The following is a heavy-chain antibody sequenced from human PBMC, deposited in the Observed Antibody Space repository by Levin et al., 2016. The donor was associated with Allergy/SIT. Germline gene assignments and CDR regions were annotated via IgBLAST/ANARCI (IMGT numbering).Heavy chain of an antibody. J-gene: IGHJ4*02. V-gene: IGHV3-23*01. D-gene: IGHD3-3*01. CDR3: AKETLYDAFTFDY. CDR2: ISGSNVST. Sequence: VRQAPGKGLEWVSRISGSNVSTYYADSIKGRFTISRDNSKNTLYLQMNSLGAEDTAVYYCAKETLYDAFTFDYWGQGTLVTVSS.